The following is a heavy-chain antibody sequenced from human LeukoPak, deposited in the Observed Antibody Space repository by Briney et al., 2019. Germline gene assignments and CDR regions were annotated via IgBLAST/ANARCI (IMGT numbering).Heavy chain of an antibody. CDR3: GRGEEASRIAAAGDYYGMDV. V-gene: IGHV3-53*04. D-gene: IGHD6-13*01. Sequence: GGSLRLSCAASGFTVSSNYMSWVRQAPGKGLEWFSVIYSGGSTYYADSVKGRFTISRHNSKNTLYLQMNSLRDEETAVYYCGRGEEASRIAAAGDYYGMDVWGQGTTVTVSS. CDR2: IYSGGST. CDR1: GFTVSSNY. J-gene: IGHJ6*02.